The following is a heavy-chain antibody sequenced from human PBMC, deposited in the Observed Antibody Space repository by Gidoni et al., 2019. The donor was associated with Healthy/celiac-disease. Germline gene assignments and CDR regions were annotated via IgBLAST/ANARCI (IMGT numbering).Heavy chain of an antibody. J-gene: IGHJ4*02. CDR1: GYTFTSYG. D-gene: IGHD3-9*01. Sequence: QVQLVQSGAEVKKPGASVKVSCKASGYTFTSYGISWVRQAPGQGLEWMGWISAYNGNTNYAQKLQGRVTMTTDTATSTAYMELRSLRSDDTAVYYGARFGLRYFDWLLYGGANFDYWGQGTLVTVSS. CDR3: ARFGLRYFDWLLYGGANFDY. CDR2: ISAYNGNT. V-gene: IGHV1-18*04.